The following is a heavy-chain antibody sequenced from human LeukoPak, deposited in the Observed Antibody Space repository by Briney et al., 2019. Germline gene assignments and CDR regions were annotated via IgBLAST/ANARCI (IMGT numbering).Heavy chain of an antibody. CDR3: ARGRGGPPFAY. J-gene: IGHJ4*02. CDR2: ISAYVGST. D-gene: IGHD3-10*01. Sequence: GGSLSLSCVPPGDNFLASGMQGGSDAPGGGVGDVAAISAYVGSTWHSNSVNGRFTISRDTSKNTLYLQMGRLKTEDTAPYYCARGRGGPPFAYWRQGILVTVSS. V-gene: IGHV3-64*01. CDR1: GDNFLASG.